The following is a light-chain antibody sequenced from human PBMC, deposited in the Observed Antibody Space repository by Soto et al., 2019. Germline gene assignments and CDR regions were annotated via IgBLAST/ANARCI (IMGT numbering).Light chain of an antibody. J-gene: IGKJ3*01. CDR2: DAS. Sequence: DIEMTQSPSSLSASVGHRVTITCPASQDISNYLNWYQQKPGKAPKLLIYDASNLETGVPSRFSGSGSGTDFTFTISSLQSEDIATNYCQQYDNPPPRFTFCPGTKVDI. V-gene: IGKV1-33*01. CDR3: QQYDNPPPRFT. CDR1: QDISNY.